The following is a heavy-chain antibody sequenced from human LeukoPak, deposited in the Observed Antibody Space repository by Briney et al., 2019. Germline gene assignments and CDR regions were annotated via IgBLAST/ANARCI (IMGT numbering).Heavy chain of an antibody. J-gene: IGHJ6*03. CDR1: GYTFTSYG. V-gene: IGHV1-18*01. Sequence: ASVKVFCKASGYTFTSYGISWVRQAPGQGLEWMGWISAYNGNTNYAQKLQGRVTMTTDTSTSTAYMELRSLRSDDTAVYYCARESEGYSSSSTKYYYYYYMDVWGKGTTVTVSS. CDR2: ISAYNGNT. D-gene: IGHD6-6*01. CDR3: ARESEGYSSSSTKYYYYYYMDV.